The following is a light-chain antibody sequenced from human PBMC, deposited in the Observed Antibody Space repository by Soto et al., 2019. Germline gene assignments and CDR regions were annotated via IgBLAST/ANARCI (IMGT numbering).Light chain of an antibody. CDR3: QQSYSLT. V-gene: IGKV1-39*01. CDR1: QSISSY. CDR2: AAS. J-gene: IGKJ1*01. Sequence: DIQMTQSPSSLSASVGDRVTITCRASQSISSYLNWYRQKPGKAPKLLIYAASSLQSGVPSRFSGSGSGTDFTLTISSLQPDDFATYYCQQSYSLTFGQGTKVDIK.